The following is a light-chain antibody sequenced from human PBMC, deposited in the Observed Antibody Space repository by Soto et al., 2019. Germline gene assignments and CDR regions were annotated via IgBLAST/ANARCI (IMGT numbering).Light chain of an antibody. CDR3: QQYGSSLVT. CDR2: GAS. V-gene: IGKV3-20*01. Sequence: EIVLTQCPGTLSLSPGERATLSCRASQSVSSSYLAWYQQKPGQAPRLLIYGASSRATGIPDRFSGSGSGTDFTLTISRLEPEDFAVYYCQQYGSSLVTFGGGTRWIS. J-gene: IGKJ4*01. CDR1: QSVSSSY.